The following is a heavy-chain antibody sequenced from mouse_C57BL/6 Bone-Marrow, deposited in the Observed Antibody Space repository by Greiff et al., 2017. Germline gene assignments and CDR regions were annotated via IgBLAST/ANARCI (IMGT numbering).Heavy chain of an antibody. CDR2: IHPSDSDT. CDR1: GYTFTSYW. Sequence: QVQLQQPGAELVKPGASVKVSCKASGYTFTSYWMHWVKQRPGQGLEWIGRIHPSDSDTNYNQKFKGKATVTVDKSSSTAYMQLSSLTSEDSAVYVCAIWYYCRSFEYWGQGTTLTVSS. D-gene: IGHD1-1*01. V-gene: IGHV1-74*01. J-gene: IGHJ2*01. CDR3: AIWYYCRSFEY.